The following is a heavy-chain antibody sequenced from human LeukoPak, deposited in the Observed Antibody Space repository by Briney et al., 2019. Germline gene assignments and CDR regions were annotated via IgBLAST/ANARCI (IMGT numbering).Heavy chain of an antibody. J-gene: IGHJ3*02. CDR1: GGSISSDY. Sequence: SETLSLTCTASGGSISSDYWSWIRQPAGKGLECIGRIYTSGSTNYNPSLKSRVTMSVDTSKNQFSLKLSSVTAADTAVYYCARSSGGWNAFDIWGQGTMVTVSS. CDR3: ARSSGGWNAFDI. D-gene: IGHD2-15*01. V-gene: IGHV4-4*07. CDR2: IYTSGST.